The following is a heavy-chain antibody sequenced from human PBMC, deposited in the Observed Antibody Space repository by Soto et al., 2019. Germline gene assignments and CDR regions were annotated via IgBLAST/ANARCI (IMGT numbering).Heavy chain of an antibody. D-gene: IGHD4-17*01. CDR2: IIPIFGTA. CDR3: ARDFPDYGDYHYYGMDV. CDR1: GGTFSSYA. V-gene: IGHV1-69*13. J-gene: IGHJ6*02. Sequence: GASVKGSCKASGGTFSSYAISWVRQAPGQGLEWMGGIIPIFGTANYAQKFQGRVTITADESTSTAYMELSSLRSEDTAVYYCARDFPDYGDYHYYGMDVWGQGTTVTGSS.